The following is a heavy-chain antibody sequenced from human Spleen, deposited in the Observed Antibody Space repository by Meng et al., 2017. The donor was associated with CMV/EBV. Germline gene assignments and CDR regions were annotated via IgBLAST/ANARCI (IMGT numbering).Heavy chain of an antibody. V-gene: IGHV3-48*04. CDR1: GFTFSSYG. D-gene: IGHD1-14*01. CDR3: AKAPGPYYYYGMDV. Sequence: GESLKISCAASGFTFSSYGMHWVRQAPGKGLEWVSYISSSGSTIYYADSVKGRFTISRDNAKNSLYLQMNSLRAEDTALYYCAKAPGPYYYYGMDVWGQGTTVTVSS. J-gene: IGHJ6*02. CDR2: ISSSGSTI.